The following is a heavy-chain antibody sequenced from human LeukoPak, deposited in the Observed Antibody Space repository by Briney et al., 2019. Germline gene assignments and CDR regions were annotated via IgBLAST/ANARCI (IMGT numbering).Heavy chain of an antibody. D-gene: IGHD1-26*01. CDR3: ARDQVVGASSPYYFDY. Sequence: AGGSLRLSCAASGFTFSSYSMNWVRQAPGKGLEWVSSISSSSSYIYYADSVKGRFTISRDNAKNSLYLQMNSLRAEDTAVYYCARDQVVGASSPYYFDYWGQGTLVTVSS. CDR1: GFTFSSYS. J-gene: IGHJ4*02. CDR2: ISSSSSYI. V-gene: IGHV3-21*01.